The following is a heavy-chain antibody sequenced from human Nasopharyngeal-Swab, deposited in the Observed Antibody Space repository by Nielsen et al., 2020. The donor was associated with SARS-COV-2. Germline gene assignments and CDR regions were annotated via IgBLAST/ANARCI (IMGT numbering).Heavy chain of an antibody. J-gene: IGHJ6*02. CDR1: GYTFTGYY. CDR2: INPNSGGT. Sequence: VKVSCMASGYTFTGYYMHWVRQPPGQGLEWMGWINPNSGGTNYAQKFQGWVTMTRDTSSSTSYMELSRLRSDDTAVYYCARDPVPAAILGPIYGMDVWGQGTTVTVSS. V-gene: IGHV1-2*04. D-gene: IGHD2-2*01. CDR3: ARDPVPAAILGPIYGMDV.